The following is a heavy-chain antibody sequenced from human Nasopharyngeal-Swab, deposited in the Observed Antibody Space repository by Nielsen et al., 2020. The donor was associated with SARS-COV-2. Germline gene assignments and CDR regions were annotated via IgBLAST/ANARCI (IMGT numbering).Heavy chain of an antibody. CDR3: ARAGTTSPETPFDY. J-gene: IGHJ4*02. CDR2: IYHSGST. D-gene: IGHD1-1*01. V-gene: IGHV4-4*02. Sequence: VRQAPGKGLEWIGEIYHSGSTNYNPSLKSRVTISVDKSKNQFSLKLSSVTAVDTAVYYCARAGTTSPETPFDYWGQGTLVTVSS.